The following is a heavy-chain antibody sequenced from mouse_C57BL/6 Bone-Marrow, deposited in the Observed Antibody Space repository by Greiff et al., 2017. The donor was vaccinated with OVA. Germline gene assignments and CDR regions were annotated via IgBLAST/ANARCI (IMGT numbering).Heavy chain of an antibody. Sequence: QVQLQQSGAELVRPGTSVKVSCKASGYAFTNYLIEWVKQRPGQGLEWIGVINPGSGGTNYNEKFKGKATLTADKSSSTAYMQLSSLTSEDSAVYFCARRDYEYLFAYWGQGTLVTVSA. J-gene: IGHJ3*01. V-gene: IGHV1-54*01. CDR1: GYAFTNYL. CDR2: INPGSGGT. CDR3: ARRDYEYLFAY. D-gene: IGHD5-1*01.